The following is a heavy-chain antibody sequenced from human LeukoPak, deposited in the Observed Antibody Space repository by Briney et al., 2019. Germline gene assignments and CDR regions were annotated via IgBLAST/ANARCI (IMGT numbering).Heavy chain of an antibody. D-gene: IGHD2-8*02. Sequence: GGSLRLSCAASGLTFNDVWMNWVRQIPGKGLDWVGRIKSRNNGGTTDYGASGKGRFVISRDDSQNTLYLQMYSLRVEDTAIYYCTQGGYWLYYWGQGTLVTVSS. J-gene: IGHJ4*02. CDR3: TQGGYWLYY. CDR2: IKSRNNGGTT. V-gene: IGHV3-15*07. CDR1: GLTFNDVW.